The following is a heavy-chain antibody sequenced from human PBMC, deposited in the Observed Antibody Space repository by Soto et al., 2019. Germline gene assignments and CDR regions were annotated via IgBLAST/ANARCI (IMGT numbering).Heavy chain of an antibody. Sequence: QLQLQESGPGLVKPSETLSLTCTVSGGSISSSNYYWAWIRQPPGKGLEWIGTIYYSGSTYYNPSLKSRVIISVDTSKNQISLKLSSVTAADTAVFYCARRLRLDSSGYSLAAFDIWGQGTMVTVSS. CDR3: ARRLRLDSSGYSLAAFDI. CDR2: IYYSGST. V-gene: IGHV4-39*01. CDR1: GGSISSSNYY. D-gene: IGHD3-22*01. J-gene: IGHJ3*02.